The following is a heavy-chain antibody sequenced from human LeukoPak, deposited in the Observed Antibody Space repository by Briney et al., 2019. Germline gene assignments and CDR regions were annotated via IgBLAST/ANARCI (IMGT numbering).Heavy chain of an antibody. J-gene: IGHJ4*02. CDR2: ISGSGGST. CDR3: AKDLDYDIVTGLDY. V-gene: IGHV3-23*01. CDR1: GFTFSSYA. Sequence: TGGSLRLSCAASGFTFSSYAMSWVRQAPGKGLEWVSAISGSGGSTYYADSVKGRFNISRDNSKNTLYLQMNSLRAEDTAVYYCAKDLDYDIVTGLDYWGQGTLVTVSS. D-gene: IGHD3-9*01.